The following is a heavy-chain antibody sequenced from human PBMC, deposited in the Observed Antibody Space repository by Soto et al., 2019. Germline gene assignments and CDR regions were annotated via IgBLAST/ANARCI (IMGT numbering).Heavy chain of an antibody. D-gene: IGHD5-12*01. CDR3: ARGALVATIWEDYYYGMDV. J-gene: IGHJ6*02. V-gene: IGHV3-30-3*01. CDR1: GFTFSSYA. Sequence: QVQLVESGGGVVQPGRSLRLSCAASGFTFSSYAMHWVRQAPGKGLEWVAVISYDGSNKYYADSVKGRFTISRDNSKNTLYLQMNSLRAEDTAVYYCARGALVATIWEDYYYGMDVWGQGTTVTVSS. CDR2: ISYDGSNK.